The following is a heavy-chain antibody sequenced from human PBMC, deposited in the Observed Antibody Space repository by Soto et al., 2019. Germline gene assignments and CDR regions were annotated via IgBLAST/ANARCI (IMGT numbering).Heavy chain of an antibody. J-gene: IGHJ4*02. V-gene: IGHV5-51*01. D-gene: IGHD2-2*02. Sequence: PGESLKISCKASGYSFTSYWIGWVRQMPGKGLEWMGIIYPGDSNTRYSPSFQGQVTISADKSISTAYLQWSSLKASDSAMYLCARQGYCSSTSCYTVDYWGQGTRVTVS. CDR1: GYSFTSYW. CDR2: IYPGDSNT. CDR3: ARQGYCSSTSCYTVDY.